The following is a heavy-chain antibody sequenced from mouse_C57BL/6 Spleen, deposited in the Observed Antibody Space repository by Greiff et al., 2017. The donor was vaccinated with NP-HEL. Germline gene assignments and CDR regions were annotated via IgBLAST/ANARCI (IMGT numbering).Heavy chain of an antibody. D-gene: IGHD2-10*01. CDR1: GFSLTSYG. Sequence: VKLMESGPGLVQPSQSLSITCTVSGFSLTSYGVHWVRQSPGKGLEWLGVIWSGGSTDYNAAFISRLSISKDNSKSQVFFKMNSLQADDTAIYYCATGLLVFAYWGQGTLVTVSA. CDR3: ATGLLVFAY. CDR2: IWSGGST. V-gene: IGHV2-2*01. J-gene: IGHJ3*01.